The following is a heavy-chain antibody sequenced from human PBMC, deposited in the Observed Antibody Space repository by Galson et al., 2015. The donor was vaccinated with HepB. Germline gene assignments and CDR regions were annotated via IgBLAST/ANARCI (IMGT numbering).Heavy chain of an antibody. CDR1: GFTFSSYG. V-gene: IGHV3-33*08. J-gene: IGHJ4*02. Sequence: SLRLSCAASGFTFSSYGMHWVRQAPGKGLEWVAVIWYDGSNKYYADSVKGRFTISRDNSKNTLYLQMNSLRAEDTAVYYCARDGRVGDSSGYYYREFGLLDYWGQGTLVTVSS. D-gene: IGHD3-22*01. CDR3: ARDGRVGDSSGYYYREFGLLDY. CDR2: IWYDGSNK.